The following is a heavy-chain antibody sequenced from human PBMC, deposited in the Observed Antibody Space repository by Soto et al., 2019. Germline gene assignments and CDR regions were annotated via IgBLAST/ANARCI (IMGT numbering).Heavy chain of an antibody. Sequence: PGGSLRLSCAASGFTFSSYWMSWVRQAPGKGLEWVANIKQDGSEKYYVDSVKGRFTISRDNAKNSLYLQMNSLRAEDTAVYYCARVIAARLHYYYGMDVWGQGTTVTVSS. CDR3: ARVIAARLHYYYGMDV. D-gene: IGHD6-6*01. CDR2: IKQDGSEK. CDR1: GFTFSSYW. V-gene: IGHV3-7*05. J-gene: IGHJ6*02.